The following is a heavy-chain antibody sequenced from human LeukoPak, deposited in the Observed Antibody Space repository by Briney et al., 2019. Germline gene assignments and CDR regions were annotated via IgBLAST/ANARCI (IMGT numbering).Heavy chain of an antibody. D-gene: IGHD6-19*01. J-gene: IGHJ3*02. CDR2: ISSSSSYI. Sequence: GGSLRLSCAASGFTFSSYSMNWVRQAPGKGLEWVSSISSSSSYIYYADSVKGRFTISRDNSKNTLYLQMNSLRAEDTAVYYCAKSHSGWYGIYAFDIWGQGTMVTVSS. CDR3: AKSHSGWYGIYAFDI. V-gene: IGHV3-21*04. CDR1: GFTFSSYS.